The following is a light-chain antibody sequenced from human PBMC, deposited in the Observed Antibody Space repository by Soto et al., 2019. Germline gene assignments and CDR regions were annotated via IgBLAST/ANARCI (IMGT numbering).Light chain of an antibody. Sequence: DIQMTQSPSTLSASVGDRVTITCRASQSISSWLAWYQQKPGKAPKLLIYKASSLESGVPSRFSGSGSGTEFPLTISSLQPDDFATYYCQQYNSYPLTFGGGPKVEIK. CDR3: QQYNSYPLT. V-gene: IGKV1-5*03. CDR1: QSISSW. CDR2: KAS. J-gene: IGKJ4*01.